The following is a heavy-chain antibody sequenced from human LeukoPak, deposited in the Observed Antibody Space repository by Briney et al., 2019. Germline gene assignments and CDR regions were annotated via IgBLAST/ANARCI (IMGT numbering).Heavy chain of an antibody. CDR2: IYYSGST. V-gene: IGHV4-59*01. CDR3: ARVRPEDFWSGLPFDP. J-gene: IGHJ5*02. Sequence: SETLSLTCTVSGGSISSYYWSWIRQPPGKGLEWIGYIYYSGSTNYNPSLKSRVTISVDTSKNQFSLKLSSVTAADTAVYYCARVRPEDFWSGLPFDPWGQGTLVTVSS. D-gene: IGHD3-3*01. CDR1: GGSISSYY.